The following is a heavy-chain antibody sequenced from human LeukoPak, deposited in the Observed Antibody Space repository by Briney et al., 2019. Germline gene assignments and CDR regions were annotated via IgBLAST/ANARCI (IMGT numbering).Heavy chain of an antibody. Sequence: GGSLRLSCAASGLTLSGYWMHWVRQAPGKGLVRVSRINGDASRTSYADSVKGRFTISRDNAKSTLYLQMNSLRVEDTAVYYCARARGNTYGYFEYWGQGALVTVSS. V-gene: IGHV3-74*01. CDR1: GLTLSGYW. CDR3: ARARGNTYGYFEY. J-gene: IGHJ4*02. CDR2: INGDASRT. D-gene: IGHD5-18*01.